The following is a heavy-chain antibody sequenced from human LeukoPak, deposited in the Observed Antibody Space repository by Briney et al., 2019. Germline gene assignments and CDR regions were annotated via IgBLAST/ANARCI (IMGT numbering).Heavy chain of an antibody. D-gene: IGHD5-12*01. CDR2: ISGSGGST. CDR1: GFTFSSYA. Sequence: GGSLRLSCAASGFTFSSYAMSWVRQAPGKGLEWVSAISGSGGSTYYADSVKGRFTTSRDNSKNTLYLQMSSLRAEDTAVYYCAKDRRSGYDSHYYGMDVWGQGTTVTVSS. CDR3: AKDRRSGYDSHYYGMDV. V-gene: IGHV3-23*01. J-gene: IGHJ6*02.